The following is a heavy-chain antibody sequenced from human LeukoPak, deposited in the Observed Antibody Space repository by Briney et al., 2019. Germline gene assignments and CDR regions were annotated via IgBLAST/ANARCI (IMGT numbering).Heavy chain of an antibody. CDR2: ISYDGSNK. J-gene: IGHJ4*02. CDR1: GFTFSSYA. Sequence: GGSLRLSRAASGFTFSSYAMHWVRQAPGKGLEWVAVISYDGSNKYYADSVKGRFTITRDNSKNTLYLQMNSLRAEDTAVYYCANLYGGGSWTTEPLVVIDYWGQGTLVTVSS. V-gene: IGHV3-30*04. CDR3: ANLYGGGSWTTEPLVVIDY. D-gene: IGHD6-13*01.